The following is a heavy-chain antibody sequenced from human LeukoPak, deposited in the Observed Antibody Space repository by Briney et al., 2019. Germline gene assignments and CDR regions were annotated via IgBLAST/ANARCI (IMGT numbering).Heavy chain of an antibody. CDR1: GGSISSYY. J-gene: IGHJ6*03. D-gene: IGHD1-26*01. Sequence: SETLSLTCTVSGGSISSYYWSWIRQPAGKGLEWIGLIYTSGSTNYNPSLKSRVTISVDKSKNQFSLKLSSVTAADTAVYYCARDSPGGVVGATDYYYMDVWGKGTTVTVSS. CDR3: ARDSPGGVVGATDYYYMDV. V-gene: IGHV4-4*07. CDR2: IYTSGST.